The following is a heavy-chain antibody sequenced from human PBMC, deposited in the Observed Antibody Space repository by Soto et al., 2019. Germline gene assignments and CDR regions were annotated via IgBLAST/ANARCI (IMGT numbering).Heavy chain of an antibody. Sequence: GASVKVSWKASCYTFTSYGISWGRQAPGQRLEWMGWISAYNGNTNYAQKLQGRVTMTTDTSTSTAYMELRSLRSDDTAVYYCARAYYYGSGSLRNYMDVWGKGTTVTVSS. J-gene: IGHJ6*03. CDR2: ISAYNGNT. CDR1: CYTFTSYG. CDR3: ARAYYYGSGSLRNYMDV. D-gene: IGHD3-10*01. V-gene: IGHV1-18*01.